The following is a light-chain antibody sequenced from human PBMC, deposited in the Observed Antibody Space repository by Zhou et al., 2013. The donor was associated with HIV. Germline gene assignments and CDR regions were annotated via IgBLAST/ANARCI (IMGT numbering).Light chain of an antibody. CDR1: ESLNNW. CDR3: QHYHNLPLT. J-gene: IGKJ4*01. CDR2: DAS. Sequence: DIQMTQSPSTLSASVGDRVTITCRASESLNNWLAWYQQKPGKAPKLLIHDASDLETGVPPRFSGDVFRTQFTLTISGLQPEDFATYFCQHYHNLPLTFGGGTRVEF. V-gene: IGKV1-5*01.